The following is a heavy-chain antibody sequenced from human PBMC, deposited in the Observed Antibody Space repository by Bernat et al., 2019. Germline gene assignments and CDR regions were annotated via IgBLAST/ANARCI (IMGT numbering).Heavy chain of an antibody. J-gene: IGHJ4*02. Sequence: EVQLVESGGGLVQPGGSLRLSCAASGFIFSDRYMDWVRQAPGKGLEWVGRSKNKPNGYTTEYAASVKGRFTISRDDSKNSLYLQMNSLKTGDTAVYYCASLRFVVANPDEDFWGQGTLVTVSS. CDR2: SKNKPNGYTT. V-gene: IGHV3-72*01. CDR3: ASLRFVVANPDEDF. D-gene: IGHD3-3*01. CDR1: GFIFSDRY.